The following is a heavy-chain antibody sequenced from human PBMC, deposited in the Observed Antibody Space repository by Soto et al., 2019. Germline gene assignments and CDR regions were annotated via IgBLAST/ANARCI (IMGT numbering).Heavy chain of an antibody. CDR2: IYDSGST. CDR3: ATGGWLQLHLDF. V-gene: IGHV4-31*01. CDR1: GGSISRGGHY. Sequence: QVQLQESGPGLVKPSQTLSLTCIVSGGSISRGGHYWSWIRQHPGKGLEWIGYIYDSGSTDYNPSLKSPVTISVDTSKNQFSLKMSSVTAADTAVYYCATGGWLQLHLDFWGQGTLVTVSS. D-gene: IGHD5-12*01. J-gene: IGHJ4*02.